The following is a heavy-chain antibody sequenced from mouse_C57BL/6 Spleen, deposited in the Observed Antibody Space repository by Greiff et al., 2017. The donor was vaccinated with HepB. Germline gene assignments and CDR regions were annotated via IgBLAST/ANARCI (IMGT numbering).Heavy chain of an antibody. CDR2: IYPGDGDT. CDR3: ARLELLSFDY. Sequence: QVQLKESGAELVKPGASVKISCKASGYAFSSYWMNWVKQRPGKGLEWIGQIYPGDGDTNYNGKFKGKATLTADKSSSTAYMQLSSLTSEDSAVYFCARLELLSFDYWGQGTTLTVSS. V-gene: IGHV1-80*01. J-gene: IGHJ2*01. CDR1: GYAFSSYW. D-gene: IGHD2-12*01.